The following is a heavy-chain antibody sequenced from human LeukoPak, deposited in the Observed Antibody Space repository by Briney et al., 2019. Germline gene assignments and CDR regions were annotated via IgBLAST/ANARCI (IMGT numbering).Heavy chain of an antibody. J-gene: IGHJ4*02. V-gene: IGHV4-39*01. CDR2: IYYSGST. Sequence: SETLSLTCTVSGGSISSTSYYWGWIRQPPGKGLEWIGSIYYSGSTYYNPSLKSRVTISVDTSKNQFSLKLSSVTAADTAVYYCARHLEYISSWKGYYFDYWGQGILVTVSS. D-gene: IGHD6-13*01. CDR1: GGSISSTSYY. CDR3: ARHLEYISSWKGYYFDY.